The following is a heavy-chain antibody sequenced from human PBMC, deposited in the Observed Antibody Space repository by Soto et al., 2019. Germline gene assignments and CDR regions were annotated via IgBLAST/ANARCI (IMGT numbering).Heavy chain of an antibody. J-gene: IGHJ4*02. CDR3: AKGIVVVRGYYFNY. V-gene: IGHV3-30*18. D-gene: IGHD3-22*01. CDR1: GFTFSNYG. Sequence: PGGSLRLSCAASGFTFSNYGMHWVRQAPGKGLEWVAVISYDGSNKYYADSVKGRFTISRDNSKNTLYLRMNSLRADDTAVYYCAKGIVVVRGYYFNYWGQGTLVTVSS. CDR2: ISYDGSNK.